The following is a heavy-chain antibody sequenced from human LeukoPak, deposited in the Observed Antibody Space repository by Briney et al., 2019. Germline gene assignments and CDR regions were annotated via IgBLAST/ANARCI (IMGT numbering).Heavy chain of an antibody. CDR3: ARDQRFAFDY. CDR2: ICTSAASA. J-gene: IGHJ4*02. CDR1: GFTFTDYP. D-gene: IGHD3-16*01. Sequence: PGGCLRLSCAASGFTFTDYPMNCVRQAPGRGLECGANICTSAASAYNTKYADSVQGRVIISRDDAKKTLYLHMNGLRDDDTAVYYCARDQRFAFDYWGQGILVTVSS. V-gene: IGHV3-48*02.